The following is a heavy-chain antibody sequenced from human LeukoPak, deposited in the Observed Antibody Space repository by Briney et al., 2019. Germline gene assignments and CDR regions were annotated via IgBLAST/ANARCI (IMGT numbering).Heavy chain of an antibody. D-gene: IGHD2-2*01. CDR3: TTDVGPYCSSTSCLNWFDP. CDR2: IKSKTDGGTT. Sequence: GGSLRLSCAGSGFTFSNAWMSWVRQAPGKGLEWVGRIKSKTDGGTTDYAAPVKGRFTISRDDSKNTLYLQMNSLKTEDTAVYYCTTDVGPYCSSTSCLNWFDPWGQGTLVTVSS. V-gene: IGHV3-15*01. CDR1: GFTFSNAW. J-gene: IGHJ5*02.